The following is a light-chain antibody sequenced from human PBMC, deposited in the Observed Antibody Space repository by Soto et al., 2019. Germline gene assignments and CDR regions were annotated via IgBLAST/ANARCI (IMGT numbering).Light chain of an antibody. CDR1: QGISNF. CDR2: AAS. CDR3: QKYNSAPRT. V-gene: IGKV1-27*01. J-gene: IGKJ1*01. Sequence: DIQMTQSPSSLSASVGDRVTITCRASQGISNFLAWYQQKPGEVPKVLIYAASTLQSGVSSRFSRSGSGTDFTLTISSLQPDDVATYYCQKYNSAPRTFGQGTKVEIK.